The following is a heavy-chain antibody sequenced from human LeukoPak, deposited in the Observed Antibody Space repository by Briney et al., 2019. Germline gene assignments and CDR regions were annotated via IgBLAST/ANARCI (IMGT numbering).Heavy chain of an antibody. CDR1: VYTFTSYY. V-gene: IGHV1-46*01. J-gene: IGHJ6*02. D-gene: IGHD5-18*01. CDR3: ARRRRPTGMVHPGSYYYGMDV. Sequence: SSVKVSCKASVYTFTSYYILWVGQAPGQGLDWMGMINPRRESTIYAQKFQVRVTMTRDTSTSTVYMELSGLRSADTAVYFCARRRRPTGMVHPGSYYYGMDVWGQGTTVTVSS. CDR2: INPRREST.